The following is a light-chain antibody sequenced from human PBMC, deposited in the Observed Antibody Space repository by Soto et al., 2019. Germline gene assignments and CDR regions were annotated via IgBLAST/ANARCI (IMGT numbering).Light chain of an antibody. CDR1: QSVGAT. CDR2: GGS. V-gene: IGKV3-15*01. CDR3: QQYDDWPMT. J-gene: IGKJ1*01. Sequence: ILMTPSPVTLPVFPWERATLSCRASQSVGATVAWYHQRPGQAPRLLISGGSTRATAVPPKDSASGSGTAYTLPITSLQSDDFGVYYYQQYDDWPMTFGEGTKVDIK.